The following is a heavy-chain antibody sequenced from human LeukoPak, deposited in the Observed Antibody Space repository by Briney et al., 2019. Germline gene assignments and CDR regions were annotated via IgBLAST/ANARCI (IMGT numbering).Heavy chain of an antibody. CDR1: GYTFTGYY. CDR3: ARAGYCSSTSCLYYFDY. V-gene: IGHV1-2*02. J-gene: IGHJ4*02. Sequence: GASVKVSCKASGYTFTGYYMHWVRQAPGQGLEWMGWINPNSGGTNYAQKFQGRVTMTRDTSISTAYMELSRLRSDDTAVYYCARAGYCSSTSCLYYFDYWGQGTLVTVSS. CDR2: INPNSGGT. D-gene: IGHD2-2*01.